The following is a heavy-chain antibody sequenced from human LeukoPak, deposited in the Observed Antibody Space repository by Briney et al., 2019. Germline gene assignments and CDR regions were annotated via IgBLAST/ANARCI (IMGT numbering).Heavy chain of an antibody. CDR1: GYTFTGYY. J-gene: IGHJ4*02. CDR3: ARVLRYYKGGSGYPDFDY. CDR2: INPNSGGT. V-gene: IGHV1-2*02. D-gene: IGHD3-22*01. Sequence: ASVKVSCKASGYTFTGYYMHWVRQAPGQGLEWMGWINPNSGGTNYAQKFQGRVTMTRDTSISTAYMELSRLRSDDTAVYYCARVLRYYKGGSGYPDFDYWGQGTLVTVSS.